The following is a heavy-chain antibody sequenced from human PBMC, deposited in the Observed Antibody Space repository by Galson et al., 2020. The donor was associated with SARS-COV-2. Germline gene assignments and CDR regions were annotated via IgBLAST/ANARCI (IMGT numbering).Heavy chain of an antibody. CDR2: IFPSGYT. Sequence: SETLSLTCTVSGGSISIGSYYWSWIRQPAGKGLEWIGRIFPSGYTNFNPSLTSRVTISLDTSMNQFSLNLSSVTAADTAVYYCAGKTTITGAAFDIWGRGTMVTVSS. V-gene: IGHV4-61*02. CDR3: AGKTTITGAAFDI. D-gene: IGHD3-9*01. CDR1: GGSISIGSYY. J-gene: IGHJ3*02.